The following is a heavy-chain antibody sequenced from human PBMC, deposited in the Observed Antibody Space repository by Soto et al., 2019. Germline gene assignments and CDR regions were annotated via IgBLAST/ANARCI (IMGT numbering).Heavy chain of an antibody. CDR3: ARDAYYDMGV. CDR2: INSDGSTT. V-gene: IGHV3-74*01. Sequence: EVQLVESGGGLVQPGGSLRLSCAASGFTFSTYWMHWVRQAPGKGLVCVSRINSDGSTTNYADSVKGRFTISRDNAKNTLYLQMNSLRAEDTAVYYCARDAYYDMGVWGQGTTVTVSS. J-gene: IGHJ6*02. CDR1: GFTFSTYW.